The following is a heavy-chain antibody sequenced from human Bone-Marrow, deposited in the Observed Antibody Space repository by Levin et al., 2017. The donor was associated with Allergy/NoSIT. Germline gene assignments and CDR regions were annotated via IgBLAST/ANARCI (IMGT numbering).Heavy chain of an antibody. CDR3: ARGWVTAINDDVEDAFDI. V-gene: IGHV3-64*01. Sequence: GGSLRLSCAASGFTFSSYAMHWVRQAPGKGLEYVSAISSNGGSTYYANSVKGRFTISRDNSKNTLYLQMGSLRAEDMAVYYCARGWVTAINDDVEDAFDIWGQGKMVTVSS. CDR2: ISSNGGST. D-gene: IGHD2-21*02. CDR1: GFTFSSYA. J-gene: IGHJ3*02.